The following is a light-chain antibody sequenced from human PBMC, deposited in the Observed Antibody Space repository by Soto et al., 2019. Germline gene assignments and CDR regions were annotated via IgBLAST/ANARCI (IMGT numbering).Light chain of an antibody. CDR1: QSISSW. CDR3: HQYNSNSET. Sequence: DIQMTQSPSTLSASVGDRVTITCRASQSISSWLAWYQQKPGKAPKLLIYDASSLESGVPPRFRGSRSGTEFTLTISSLQPDDFATYYCHQYNSNSETCGQGTKVEVK. CDR2: DAS. V-gene: IGKV1-5*01. J-gene: IGKJ1*01.